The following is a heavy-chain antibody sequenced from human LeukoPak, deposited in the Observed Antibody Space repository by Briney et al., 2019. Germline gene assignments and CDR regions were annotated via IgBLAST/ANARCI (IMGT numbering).Heavy chain of an antibody. CDR3: ARGGAAAGTYYYYYGMDV. CDR1: GGTFSSYA. Sequence: ASVKVSCKASGGTFSSYAISWVRQAPGQGLEWMGGIIPIFGTANYAQKFQGRVTITADESTSTAYMELSSLRSEDTAVYYCARGGAAAGTYYYYYGMDVWGKGTTVTVSS. D-gene: IGHD6-13*01. V-gene: IGHV1-69*13. J-gene: IGHJ6*04. CDR2: IIPIFGTA.